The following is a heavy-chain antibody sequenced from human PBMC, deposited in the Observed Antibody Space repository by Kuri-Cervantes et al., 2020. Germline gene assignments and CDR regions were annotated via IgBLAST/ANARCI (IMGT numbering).Heavy chain of an antibody. J-gene: IGHJ4*02. D-gene: IGHD3-10*01. CDR2: ISSSGSTI. Sequence: GGSLRLSCAASGFTFSDYYMSWIRQAPGKGLEWVSYISSSGSTIYYADSVKGRFTISRDNSKNTLYLQMNSLRAEDTAVYYCAKVGDTDLNDYWGQGTLVTVSS. V-gene: IGHV3-11*04. CDR3: AKVGDTDLNDY. CDR1: GFTFSDYY.